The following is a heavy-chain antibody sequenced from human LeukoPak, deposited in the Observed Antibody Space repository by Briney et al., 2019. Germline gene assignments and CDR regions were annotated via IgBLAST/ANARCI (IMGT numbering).Heavy chain of an antibody. Sequence: PSETLSHTCTVSGGSISSSSYYWVWIRQPPGKGLEWIGNIFYSGTTYYNPSLKSRVIISVDMSKNQFSLRLSSASAADTAVYYCARRANSGTYYGAFDIWGQGTMVTVSS. CDR2: IFYSGTT. CDR3: ARRANSGTYYGAFDI. V-gene: IGHV4-39*01. D-gene: IGHD1-26*01. J-gene: IGHJ3*02. CDR1: GGSISSSSYY.